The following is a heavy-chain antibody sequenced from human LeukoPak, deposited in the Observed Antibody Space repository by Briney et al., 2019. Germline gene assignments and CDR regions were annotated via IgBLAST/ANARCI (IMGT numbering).Heavy chain of an antibody. CDR2: INHSGST. D-gene: IGHD6-13*01. V-gene: IGHV4-34*01. Sequence: SETLSLTCAVYGGSFSGYYWSWIRQPPGKGLEWIGEINHSGSTNYNPSLKSRVTISVDTSKNQFSLKLSSVTAADTAVYYCAREIRYSSSWHRGGFDYWGQGTLVTVSS. CDR1: GGSFSGYY. J-gene: IGHJ4*02. CDR3: AREIRYSSSWHRGGFDY.